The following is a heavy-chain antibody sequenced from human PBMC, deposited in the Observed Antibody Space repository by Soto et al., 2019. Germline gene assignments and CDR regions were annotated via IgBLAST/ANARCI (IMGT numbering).Heavy chain of an antibody. CDR3: ARDHYVYDILTGYGYYYGMDV. CDR2: IYYSGST. J-gene: IGHJ6*02. D-gene: IGHD3-9*01. CDR1: GGSFSGYY. Sequence: SETLSLTCVVYGGSFSGYYWSWIRQPPGKGLEWIGYIYYSGSTYYNPSLKSRVTISVDTSKNQFSLKLSSVTAADTAVYYCARDHYVYDILTGYGYYYGMDVWGQGNTGHRLL. V-gene: IGHV4-30-4*08.